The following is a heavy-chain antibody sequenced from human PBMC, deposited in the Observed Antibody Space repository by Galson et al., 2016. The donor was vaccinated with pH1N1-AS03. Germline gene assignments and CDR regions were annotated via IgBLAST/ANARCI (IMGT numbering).Heavy chain of an antibody. V-gene: IGHV1-69*13. CDR2: IIPVFDTP. CDR3: AREATIFGVAGLHMDV. D-gene: IGHD3-3*01. CDR1: GGSFSTYA. J-gene: IGHJ4*02. Sequence: SVKVSCKASGGSFSTYAITWVRQAPGQGLEWMGGIIPVFDTPNYAQKFQGRVTITADESRNTAYMELSSLRSADTAAYYCAREATIFGVAGLHMDVWGQGSRVIVSS.